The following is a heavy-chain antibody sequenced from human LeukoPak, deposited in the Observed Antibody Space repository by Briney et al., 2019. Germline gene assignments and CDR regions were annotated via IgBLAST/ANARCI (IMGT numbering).Heavy chain of an antibody. CDR1: GFTVSDKY. J-gene: IGHJ4*02. V-gene: IGHV3-53*01. D-gene: IGHD6-13*01. CDR3: AKEGIGAAGRRFDC. Sequence: GGSLRLSCAASGFTVSDKYMSWVRQPPGKGLECVSNIYSGDRTHYADSVRGRFTISRDNSKNTLYLQMNSLRDVDTAVYYCAKEGIGAAGRRFDCWGQGTPVTVSS. CDR2: IYSGDRT.